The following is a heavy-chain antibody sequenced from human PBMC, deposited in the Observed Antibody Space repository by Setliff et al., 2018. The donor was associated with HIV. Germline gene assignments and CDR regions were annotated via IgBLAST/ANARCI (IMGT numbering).Heavy chain of an antibody. CDR1: GFTFSSYS. V-gene: IGHV3-48*04. CDR2: TSSSGATI. D-gene: IGHD6-6*01. J-gene: IGHJ6*02. CDR3: ARDRDGEYSSSGYYYGMDV. Sequence: GGSLRLSCAASGFTFSSYSMNWVRQAPGKGLDWVSYTSSSGATIYYADSVKGRFTIYRDNTKNSLYLQMNILRAEDTAVYYCARDRDGEYSSSGYYYGMDVWGQGTTVTVSS.